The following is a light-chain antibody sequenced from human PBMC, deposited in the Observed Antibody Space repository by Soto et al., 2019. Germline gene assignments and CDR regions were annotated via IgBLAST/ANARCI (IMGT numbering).Light chain of an antibody. CDR1: QTISSNN. V-gene: IGKV3-20*01. Sequence: EIVLTQSPGTLSVSPGERATLSCRASQTISSNNLAWYQQKPGQAPSLLIYGTSSRATGIPDRFSGSGSGTDFTLTISRLEPEASAIYYRQQYGSRTFGQGTKVEI. CDR3: QQYGSRT. J-gene: IGKJ1*01. CDR2: GTS.